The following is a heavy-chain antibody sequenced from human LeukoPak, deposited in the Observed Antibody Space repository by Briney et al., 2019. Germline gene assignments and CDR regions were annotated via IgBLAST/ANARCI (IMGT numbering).Heavy chain of an antibody. CDR1: GFTFSSYE. J-gene: IGHJ3*02. D-gene: IGHD3-22*01. Sequence: GGSLRLSCAASGFTFSSYEMNWVRQAPGKGLEWVSYISSSGSTIYYADSVKGRSTISRDNAKNSLYLQMDSLRAEDTAVYYCARDHHRRLYDSQARDTFDIWGQGTMVTVSS. V-gene: IGHV3-48*03. CDR2: ISSSGSTI. CDR3: ARDHHRRLYDSQARDTFDI.